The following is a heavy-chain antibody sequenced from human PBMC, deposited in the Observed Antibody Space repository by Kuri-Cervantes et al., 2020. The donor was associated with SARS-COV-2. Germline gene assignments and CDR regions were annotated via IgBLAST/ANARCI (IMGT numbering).Heavy chain of an antibody. J-gene: IGHJ5*02. Sequence: GESLKISCAACGFTFSSYDMHWVRQATGKGLEWVSAIGTAGDTYYPGSVKGQFAISRENAKNSLYLQMNSLRAGDTAVYYCATGPAAIVGGWFDPWGQGTLVTVSS. V-gene: IGHV3-13*03. CDR2: IGTAGDT. D-gene: IGHD2-2*01. CDR1: GFTFSSYD. CDR3: ATGPAAIVGGWFDP.